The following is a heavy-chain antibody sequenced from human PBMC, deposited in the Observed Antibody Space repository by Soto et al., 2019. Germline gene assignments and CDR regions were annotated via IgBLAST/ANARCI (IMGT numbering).Heavy chain of an antibody. Sequence: QVQLVESGGGVVQPGRSLRLSCAASGFTFSSYGMHWVRQAPGQGLEWVAVIWHDGSNKYYADSVKGRFTISRDNSKNTLYLQMNSLRAEDTAGYYCARGLTTNSPGYWGQGTLVTVSS. D-gene: IGHD4-17*01. CDR1: GFTFSSYG. CDR3: ARGLTTNSPGY. J-gene: IGHJ4*02. CDR2: IWHDGSNK. V-gene: IGHV3-33*01.